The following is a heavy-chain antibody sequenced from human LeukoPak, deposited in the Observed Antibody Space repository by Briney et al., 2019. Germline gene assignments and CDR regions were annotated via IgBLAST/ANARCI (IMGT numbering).Heavy chain of an antibody. CDR2: IKSKTDGGTT. Sequence: GGSLRLSCAASGFTFSNAWMSWVRQAPGKGLEWVGRIKSKTDGGTTDYAAPVKGTFTISRDDSKNTLYLQMNSLKTEDTAVYYCTTICDILTGHVDYWGQGTLVTVSS. V-gene: IGHV3-15*01. CDR1: GFTFSNAW. D-gene: IGHD3-9*01. J-gene: IGHJ4*02. CDR3: TTICDILTGHVDY.